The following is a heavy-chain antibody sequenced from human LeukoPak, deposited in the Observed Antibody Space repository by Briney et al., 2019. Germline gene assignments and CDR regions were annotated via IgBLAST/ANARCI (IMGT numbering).Heavy chain of an antibody. CDR2: IIPIFGTA. V-gene: IGHV1-69*01. J-gene: IGHJ4*02. CDR3: ARGDY. Sequence: ASVKVSCKASGGNFSNYANSWVRQAPGQGLEWMGGIIPIFGTANYVQKFQGRVTIIADESMNTAYMELSSLRSEDTAVYYCARGDYWGQGTLVTVSS. CDR1: GGNFSNYA.